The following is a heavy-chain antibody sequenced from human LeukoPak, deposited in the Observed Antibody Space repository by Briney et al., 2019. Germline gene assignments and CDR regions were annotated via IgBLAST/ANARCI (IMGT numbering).Heavy chain of an antibody. Sequence: PSETLSLTCAVYGGSFSGYYWSWIRQPPGKGLEWIGEINHSGSTNYNPSLKSRVTISVDTSKNQFSLKLSSVTAADTAVYYCARGRPYRRIQLWLTCPFDYWGQGTLVTVSS. CDR3: ARGRPYRRIQLWLTCPFDY. V-gene: IGHV4-34*01. D-gene: IGHD5-18*01. CDR1: GGSFSGYY. CDR2: INHSGST. J-gene: IGHJ4*02.